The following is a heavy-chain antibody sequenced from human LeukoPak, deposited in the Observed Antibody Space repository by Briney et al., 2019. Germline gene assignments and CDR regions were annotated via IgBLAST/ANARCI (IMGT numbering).Heavy chain of an antibody. V-gene: IGHV4-59*01. D-gene: IGHD3-10*02. CDR3: ARDMLKTDAFDI. CDR2: IYYSGST. CDR1: GGSISSYY. Sequence: SETLSLTCTVSGGSISSYYWSWIRQPPGKGLEWIGYIYYSGSTNYNPSLKSRVTISVDTSKNQFSLKLSSVTAADTAVYYCARDMLKTDAFDIWGQGTMVTVSS. J-gene: IGHJ3*02.